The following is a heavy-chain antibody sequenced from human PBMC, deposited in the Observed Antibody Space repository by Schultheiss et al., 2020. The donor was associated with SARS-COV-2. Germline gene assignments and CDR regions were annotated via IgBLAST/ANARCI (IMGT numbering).Heavy chain of an antibody. D-gene: IGHD5-18*01. CDR3: ARAGNTAMAIDY. CDR2: ISYDGSNK. CDR1: GFTFSSYA. Sequence: GGSLRLSCAATGFTFSSYAMSWVRQAPGKGLEWVAVISYDGSNKYYADSVKGRFTISRDNAKNSLYLQMNSLRAEDTAVYYCARAGNTAMAIDYWGQGTLVTVSS. J-gene: IGHJ4*02. V-gene: IGHV3-30*01.